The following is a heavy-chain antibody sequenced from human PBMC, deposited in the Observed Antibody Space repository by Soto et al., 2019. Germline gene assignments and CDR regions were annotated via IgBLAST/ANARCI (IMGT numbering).Heavy chain of an antibody. CDR1: GGSISSYY. Sequence: SGTLSLTCTVSGGSISSYYWRWIRQPPGKGREWIGYIYYSGSTNYNPSLKSRVTISVDTSKNQFSLKLSSVTAADTAVYYCARAGGDDSSGYYYVHNYYYYYGMDVWGQGTTVTVSS. CDR2: IYYSGST. V-gene: IGHV4-59*01. CDR3: ARAGGDDSSGYYYVHNYYYYYGMDV. J-gene: IGHJ6*02. D-gene: IGHD3-22*01.